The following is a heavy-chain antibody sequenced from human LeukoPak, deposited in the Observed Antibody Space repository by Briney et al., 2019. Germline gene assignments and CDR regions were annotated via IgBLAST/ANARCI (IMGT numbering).Heavy chain of an antibody. Sequence: GGSLRLSCVASGFSVSGIHMNWVRQAPGKDLEWVSGLYAGGATYYADSMGGRFTISRDHSKNTLYLQMTNLRVDDTAIYYCARGNGNVGGRLDPWGQGIRVTVSS. D-gene: IGHD2-8*01. CDR3: ARGNGNVGGRLDP. CDR1: GFSVSGIH. CDR2: LYAGGAT. V-gene: IGHV3-66*01. J-gene: IGHJ5*02.